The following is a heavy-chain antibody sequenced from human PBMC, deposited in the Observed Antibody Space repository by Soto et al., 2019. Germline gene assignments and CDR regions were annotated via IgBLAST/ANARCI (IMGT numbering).Heavy chain of an antibody. V-gene: IGHV3-48*01. J-gene: IGHJ6*03. CDR3: TRSAYMDV. CDR2: ISSGSSTI. D-gene: IGHD2-2*01. Sequence: GGSLRLSCAASGFPFSSYSLNWVRQAPGKGLEWVSYISSGSSTIYYADSVKGRFTISRDNAKNSLYLQMNSLRAEDTAVYYATRSAYMDVWGKGTTVTVSS. CDR1: GFPFSSYS.